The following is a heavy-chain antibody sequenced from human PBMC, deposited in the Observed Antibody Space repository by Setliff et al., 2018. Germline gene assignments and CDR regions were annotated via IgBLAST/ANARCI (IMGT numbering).Heavy chain of an antibody. D-gene: IGHD3-22*01. CDR2: IRSSNSYT. CDR1: GFTFSGYY. V-gene: IGHV3-11*05. J-gene: IGHJ4*02. Sequence: GGSLRLSCVVSGFTFSGYYMSWIRQAPGKGLEWVSYIRSSNSYTNYADSVKGRFTISRDNAKNSLYLQMNSLRAEDTAVYYCARENYYVSSGYYYGVDYRGQGTLVTVSS. CDR3: ARENYYVSSGYYYGVDY.